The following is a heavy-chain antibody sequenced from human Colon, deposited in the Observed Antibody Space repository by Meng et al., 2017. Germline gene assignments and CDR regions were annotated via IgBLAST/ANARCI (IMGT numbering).Heavy chain of an antibody. CDR1: GLSFSDYY. J-gene: IGHJ4*02. V-gene: IGHV3-11*04. D-gene: IGHD5-24*01. CDR3: ARGVRDGYIPGDY. Sequence: QVRLVGPGGGLAKPGGSLRLSCAASGLSFSDYYMSWIRQAPGKGLEFVSYISSSGKPMFYADSVKGRFTISRDNAKNTLYLQMNSLRAEDTAVYYCARGVRDGYIPGDYWGQGTLVTVSS. CDR2: ISSSGKPM.